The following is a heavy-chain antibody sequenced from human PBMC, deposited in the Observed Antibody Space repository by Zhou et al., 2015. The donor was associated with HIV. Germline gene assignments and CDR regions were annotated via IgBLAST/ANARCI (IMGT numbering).Heavy chain of an antibody. J-gene: IGHJ1*01. V-gene: IGHV1-69*01. CDR2: ITPMFGKA. CDR3: ARGHSFGDHERYFQK. CDR1: GAPFNTFA. D-gene: IGHD3-16*01. Sequence: QVYLVQSGAELRKPGSSVKVSCKTYGAPFNTFALNWVRQAPGQGPEWIGVITPMFGKADYAGKFQGRVTLTADDSTTTGYLEVHRLTSEDTAVYYCARGHSFGDHERYFQKWGQGTPVIVSS.